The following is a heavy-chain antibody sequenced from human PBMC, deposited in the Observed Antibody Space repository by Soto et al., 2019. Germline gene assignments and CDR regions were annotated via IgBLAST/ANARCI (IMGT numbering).Heavy chain of an antibody. CDR2: TYYRSKWYT. CDR1: GDSVSTYSAC. CDR3: ARRLVISGYYYMDV. D-gene: IGHD3-22*01. J-gene: IGHJ6*03. Sequence: SQTLSLTCAISGDSVSTYSACWDWIRQSPSRGLEWLGRTYYRSKWYTDYAMSAKSRVAINADTSKNQFSLQLSSVTPEDTAVYYCARRLVISGYYYMDVWGKGTTVTVSS. V-gene: IGHV6-1*01.